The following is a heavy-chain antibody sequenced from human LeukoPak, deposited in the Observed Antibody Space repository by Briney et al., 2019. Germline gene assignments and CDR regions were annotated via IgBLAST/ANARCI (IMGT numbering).Heavy chain of an antibody. D-gene: IGHD3-16*01. Sequence: PSETLSLTCAVSGGSISSGGYSWSWIRQPPGKGLEWIGYIYHSGSTYYNPSLKSRVTISVDRSKNQFSLKLSSVTAADTAVYYCAREPWPSDYVWGRPNQHYGMDVWGQGTTVTVSS. V-gene: IGHV4-30-2*01. J-gene: IGHJ6*02. CDR2: IYHSGST. CDR3: AREPWPSDYVWGRPNQHYGMDV. CDR1: GGSISSGGYS.